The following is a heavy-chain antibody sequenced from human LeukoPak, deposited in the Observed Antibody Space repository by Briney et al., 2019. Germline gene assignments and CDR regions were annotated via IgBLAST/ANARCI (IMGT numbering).Heavy chain of an antibody. CDR3: ANTLGFCSGDSCYNQFLRRYYYYSMDV. CDR1: GFTFNNYG. Sequence: GGSLRLSCAASGFTFNNYGMHWVRQAPGKGLEWVAVISYDGIHKYYADSVKGRFSISRDNSKNTVYLQMNSLRAEDTAVYYCANTLGFCSGDSCYNQFLRRYYYYSMDVWGQGTTVTVFS. CDR2: ISYDGIHK. V-gene: IGHV3-30*18. D-gene: IGHD2-15*01. J-gene: IGHJ6*02.